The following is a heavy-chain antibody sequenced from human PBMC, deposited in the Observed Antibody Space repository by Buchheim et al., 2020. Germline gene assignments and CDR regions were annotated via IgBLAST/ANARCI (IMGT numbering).Heavy chain of an antibody. V-gene: IGHV3-23*01. CDR1: GFTFSSYA. Sequence: EVQLLESGGGLVQPGGSLRLSCAESGFTFSSYAMSWVRQAPGKGLEWVSGISASGGRTYYADSVKGRFTISRDSSKNTVYLQMKSLRAEDTAIYYCAKDASTAPLGWIGYFSRLDVWGLGTT. CDR3: AKDASTAPLGWIGYFSRLDV. J-gene: IGHJ6*02. CDR2: ISASGGRT. D-gene: IGHD2/OR15-2a*01.